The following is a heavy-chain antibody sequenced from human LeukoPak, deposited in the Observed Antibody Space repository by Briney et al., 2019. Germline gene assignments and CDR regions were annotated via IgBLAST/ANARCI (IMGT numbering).Heavy chain of an antibody. D-gene: IGHD1-14*01. Sequence: SETLSLTCAVYGGSFSGYYWSWIRQPPGKGLEWIGEINHSGSTNYNPSLKSRVTISVDTSKNQFSLKLSSVTAADTAVYYCARKNTKPKYYYYGMDVWGQGTTVTVSS. CDR3: ARKNTKPKYYYYGMDV. CDR1: GGSFSGYY. CDR2: INHSGST. V-gene: IGHV4-34*01. J-gene: IGHJ6*02.